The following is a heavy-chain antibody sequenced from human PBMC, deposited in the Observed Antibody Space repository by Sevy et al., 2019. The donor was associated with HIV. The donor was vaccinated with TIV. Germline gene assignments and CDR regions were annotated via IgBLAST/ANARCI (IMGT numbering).Heavy chain of an antibody. D-gene: IGHD6-19*01. CDR3: ARISWYSSGWLWFDR. CDR2: MFSSGST. CDR1: GGSISGSNYY. V-gene: IGHV4-39*01. Sequence: SETLSLTCTVFGGSISGSNYYWGWVRQPAGKGLEWIASMFSSGSTYYNPSLKSRVTISVDLSKNQFSLKLKSMTATDTAVYFCARISWYSSGWLWFDRWGQGTQVTVSS. J-gene: IGHJ5*02.